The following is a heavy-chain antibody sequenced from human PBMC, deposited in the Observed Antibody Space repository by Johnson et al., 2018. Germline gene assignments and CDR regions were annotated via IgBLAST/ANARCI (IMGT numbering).Heavy chain of an antibody. V-gene: IGHV3-30*03. Sequence: QVQLQESGGCVVQPGRSLRLSCAASGFTFSSYGMHWVRQAPGKGLEWVAVISYDGSNKYYADSVKGRFTISRDNSKNTLYLQMNSLRAEDTAVYYCARDLKSTGGTRDAFDIWGQGTMVTVSS. CDR1: GFTFSSYG. D-gene: IGHD1-26*01. J-gene: IGHJ3*02. CDR2: ISYDGSNK. CDR3: ARDLKSTGGTRDAFDI.